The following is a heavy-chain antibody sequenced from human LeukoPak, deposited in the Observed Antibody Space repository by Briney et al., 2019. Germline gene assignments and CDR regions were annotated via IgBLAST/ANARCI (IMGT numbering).Heavy chain of an antibody. J-gene: IGHJ6*03. D-gene: IGHD3-9*01. CDR2: IIPIFGTA. V-gene: IGHV1-69*13. CDR1: GGTFSSYA. CDR3: ARSYYDILTGNPTYYYYYMDV. Sequence: ASVKVSCKASGGTFSSYAISWVRQAPGQGLEWMGGIIPIFGTANYAQKFQGRVTITADESTSTAYMELSSLRSEDTAVYYCARSYYDILTGNPTYYYYYMDVWGKGTTVTISS.